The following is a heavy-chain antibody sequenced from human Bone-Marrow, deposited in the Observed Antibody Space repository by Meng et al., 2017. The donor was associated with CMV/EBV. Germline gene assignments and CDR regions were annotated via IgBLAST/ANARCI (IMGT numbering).Heavy chain of an antibody. CDR3: ARGFSLEWLPIRMGYYYYGMDV. D-gene: IGHD3-3*01. Sequence: SVKVSCKASGGTFSSYAISWVRQAPGQGLEWMGGIIPIFGTANYAQKFQGRVTITTDESTSTAYMELSSLRSEDTAVYYCARGFSLEWLPIRMGYYYYGMDVWGQGTTVTSP. J-gene: IGHJ6*02. CDR2: IIPIFGTA. CDR1: GGTFSSYA. V-gene: IGHV1-69*05.